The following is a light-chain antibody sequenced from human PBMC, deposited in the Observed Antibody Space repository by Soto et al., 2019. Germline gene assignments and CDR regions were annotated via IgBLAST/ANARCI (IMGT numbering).Light chain of an antibody. CDR3: NSYTTSNTRQIV. CDR1: SSDVGGYNY. CDR2: DVS. Sequence: QSALTQPASVSGSPGQSITISCTGTSSDVGGYNYVSWYQQHPGKAPKFMIYDVSNRPSGVSTRFSGSKSGNTASLTISGLQAEDEACYYCNSYTTSNTRQIVFGTGTKLTVL. V-gene: IGLV2-14*01. J-gene: IGLJ1*01.